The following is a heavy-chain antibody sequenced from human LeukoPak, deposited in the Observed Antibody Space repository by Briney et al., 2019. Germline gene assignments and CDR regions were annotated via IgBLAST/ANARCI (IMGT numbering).Heavy chain of an antibody. CDR1: GYTFTGYY. Sequence: ASVKVSCKASGYTFTGYYMHWVRQAPGQGLEWMGWINPNSGGTNYAQKFQGRVTMTRDTSISTAYMELSRLRSDDTAVYYCARSYDFWSGYYWDPWGQGTLVTVSS. CDR3: ARSYDFWSGYYWDP. CDR2: INPNSGGT. J-gene: IGHJ5*02. V-gene: IGHV1-2*02. D-gene: IGHD3-3*01.